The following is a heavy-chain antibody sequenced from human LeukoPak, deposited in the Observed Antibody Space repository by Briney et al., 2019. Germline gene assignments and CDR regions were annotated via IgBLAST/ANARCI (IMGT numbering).Heavy chain of an antibody. CDR2: IYPADSTA. D-gene: IGHD4-17*01. V-gene: IGHV5-51*01. CDR3: ARPTVPAALDAFDI. J-gene: IGHJ3*02. Sequence: GESLKISCKASGYSFTTYWIGWVRQVPGKGLEWVGIIYPADSTAKYSPSFQGQVTISVDKSISTAYLQWNSLKASDSAMYYCARPTVPAALDAFDIWGQGTMVTVSS. CDR1: GYSFTTYW.